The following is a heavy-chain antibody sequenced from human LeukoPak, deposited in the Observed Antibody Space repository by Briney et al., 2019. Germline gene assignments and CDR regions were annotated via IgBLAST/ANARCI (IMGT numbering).Heavy chain of an antibody. Sequence: GGTLRLSCAASGFIFSTYAMTWVRQAPGRGLEWVSAIDGSGHYIFYRDSVQGRFTTSRDNSRTTLFLQMNSLTAEGSAVYYCAKNFGPGNAFYDYWGQGVLVTVSS. CDR1: GFIFSTYA. J-gene: IGHJ4*02. V-gene: IGHV3-23*01. CDR2: IDGSGHYI. CDR3: AKNFGPGNAFYDY. D-gene: IGHD3-10*01.